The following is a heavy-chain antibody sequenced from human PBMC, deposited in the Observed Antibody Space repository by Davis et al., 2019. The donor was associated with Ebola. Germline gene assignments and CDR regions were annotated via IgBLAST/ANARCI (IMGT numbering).Heavy chain of an antibody. CDR1: GYSFADQW. J-gene: IGHJ3*02. V-gene: IGHV5-51*01. D-gene: IGHD2-8*02. CDR3: ASLRRTITGMDDSFDI. Sequence: PGGSLRLSCKGSGYSFADQWIGWVRQMPGKGLEWMGIIFPRDSDTRYSPSFRSQVTISADKSTKTAFLQWSSLKASDTAMYYCASLRRTITGMDDSFDIWGQGTMVTVSS. CDR2: IFPRDSDT.